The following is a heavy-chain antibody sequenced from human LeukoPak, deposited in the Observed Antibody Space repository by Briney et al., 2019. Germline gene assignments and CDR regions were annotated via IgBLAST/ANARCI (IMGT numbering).Heavy chain of an antibody. V-gene: IGHV1-2*02. J-gene: IGHJ1*01. CDR3: ATAEYTGYDLPYY. CDR1: GYSFTGHF. CDR2: INPNSGAT. Sequence: ASAKVSCKASGYSFTGHFIHWLRQAPGQGLEYVGWINPNSGATNSAQKFQGRVIMTGDTSSGTVYMALTALRPDDTATYFCATAEYTGYDLPYYWGQGTLVAVS. D-gene: IGHD5-12*01.